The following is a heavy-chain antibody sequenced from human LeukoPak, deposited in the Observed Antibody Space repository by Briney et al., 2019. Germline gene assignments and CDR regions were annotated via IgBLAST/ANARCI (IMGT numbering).Heavy chain of an antibody. J-gene: IGHJ6*03. V-gene: IGHV3-23*01. CDR3: AREEWELLRYYYYYMDV. Sequence: GGSLRLSCATSGFTFSNNAMSWVRQAPGKGLECVSAITGTVATGDPPYYADSVKGRFTISRDNSRNTLYLQMNSLRAEDTAVYYCAREEWELLRYYYYYMDVWGKGTTVTVSS. CDR1: GFTFSNNA. D-gene: IGHD1-26*01. CDR2: ITGTVATGDPP.